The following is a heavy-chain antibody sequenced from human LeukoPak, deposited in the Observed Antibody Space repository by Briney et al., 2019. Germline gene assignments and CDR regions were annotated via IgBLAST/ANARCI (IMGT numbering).Heavy chain of an antibody. J-gene: IGHJ4*02. CDR2: IYTSGST. V-gene: IGHV4-4*07. D-gene: IGHD6-19*01. Sequence: SETLSLTCTVAGGSISSYYWSWIRQPAGKGLEWIGRIYTSGSTNYNPSLKSRVTMSVDMSKNQFSLKLSSVTAADTAVYYCARVSSIAVAGEFDYWGQGTLVTVSS. CDR3: ARVSSIAVAGEFDY. CDR1: GGSISSYY.